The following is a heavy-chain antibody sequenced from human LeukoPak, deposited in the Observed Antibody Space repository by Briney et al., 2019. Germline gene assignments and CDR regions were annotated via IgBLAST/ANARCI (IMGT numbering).Heavy chain of an antibody. D-gene: IGHD1-26*01. Sequence: GGSLRLSCAASGFTFSSYWMHWVRQAPGKGLVWVSRINTGGNTTSYADSVKGRFTISRDNAKNTLYLQMNSLRAEDTAVYYCARGVGASDYWGQGTLVTVSS. CDR1: GFTFSSYW. CDR3: ARGVGASDY. V-gene: IGHV3-74*01. J-gene: IGHJ4*02. CDR2: INTGGNTT.